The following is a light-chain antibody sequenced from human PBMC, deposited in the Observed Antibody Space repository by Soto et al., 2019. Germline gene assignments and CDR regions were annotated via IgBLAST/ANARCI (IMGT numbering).Light chain of an antibody. CDR3: QQYGSSRPWT. J-gene: IGKJ1*01. Sequence: EIVLTQSPGTLSLSPGERATLSCRASQSVSSSYLAWYQQKHGQAPRLLIYGASSRATGIPDRFSGSGSGTDFTLTISRLEPEDFAVYYCQQYGSSRPWTFGQGTKVDIK. CDR2: GAS. CDR1: QSVSSSY. V-gene: IGKV3-20*01.